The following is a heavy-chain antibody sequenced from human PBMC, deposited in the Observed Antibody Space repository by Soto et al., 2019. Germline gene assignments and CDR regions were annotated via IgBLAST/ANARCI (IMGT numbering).Heavy chain of an antibody. V-gene: IGHV3-30*18. CDR2: ISYDGSNK. D-gene: IGHD5-18*01. Sequence: QVQLVESGGGVVQPGRSLRLSCAASGFTFSSYGMHWVRQAPGKGLEWVAVISYDGSNKYYADSVKGRFTISRDNSKNTLYLQMNSLRAEDTAVYYCANCHPVDTAMTFYYYYGMDVWGQGTTVTVSS. J-gene: IGHJ6*02. CDR1: GFTFSSYG. CDR3: ANCHPVDTAMTFYYYYGMDV.